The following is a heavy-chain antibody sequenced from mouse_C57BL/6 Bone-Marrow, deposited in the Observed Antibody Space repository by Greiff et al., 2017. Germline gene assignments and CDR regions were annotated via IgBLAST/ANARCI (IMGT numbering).Heavy chain of an antibody. V-gene: IGHV5-9-4*01. CDR2: ISSGGSYT. CDR3: AWVYGNFFAY. J-gene: IGHJ3*01. Sequence: EVHLVASGGGLVTPGGSLKLSCAASGFTFSSYAMSWVRQSPEKRLEWVAEISSGGSYTYSPDTVTGRFTISRNNAKNTLYLEMSGLWSEDTAMYYCAWVYGNFFAYWGQGTLVTVSA. CDR1: GFTFSSYA. D-gene: IGHD2-1*01.